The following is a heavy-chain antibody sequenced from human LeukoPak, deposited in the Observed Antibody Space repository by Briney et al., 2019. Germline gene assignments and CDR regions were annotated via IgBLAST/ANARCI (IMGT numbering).Heavy chain of an antibody. V-gene: IGHV1-2*04. CDR2: INPNSGGT. J-gene: IGHJ6*02. CDR3: ASGWVVPELGDYYGMDV. Sequence: GASVKVSCKASGYTLTSHGISWVRQAPGQGLEWMGWINPNSGGTNYAQKFQGWVTMTRDTSISTAYMELSRLRSDDTAVYYCASGWVVPELGDYYGMDVWGQGTTVTVSS. D-gene: IGHD2-2*01. CDR1: GYTLTSHG.